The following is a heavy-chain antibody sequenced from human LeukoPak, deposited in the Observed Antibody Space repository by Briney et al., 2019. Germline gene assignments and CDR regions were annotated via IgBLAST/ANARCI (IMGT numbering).Heavy chain of an antibody. V-gene: IGHV3-30*02. Sequence: GGSLRLSCAASGFIFSHYGMHWVRQAPGKGLEWVSFIRYDGSNKYYADSVKGRFTISRDNSKNTLYLQMNSLRAEDTAVYYCAKGNYYDSSGYPEYFQHWGQGTLVTVSS. CDR1: GFIFSHYG. CDR3: AKGNYYDSSGYPEYFQH. J-gene: IGHJ1*01. D-gene: IGHD3-22*01. CDR2: IRYDGSNK.